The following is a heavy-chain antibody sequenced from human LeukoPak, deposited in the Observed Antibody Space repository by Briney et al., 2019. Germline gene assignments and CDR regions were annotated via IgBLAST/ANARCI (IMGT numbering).Heavy chain of an antibody. CDR2: IYTTGTT. V-gene: IGHV4-61*09. Sequence: SETLSLTCTVSGGPINSGSYYWNWIRQSAGKGLEWIGHIYTTGTTNCNPSLKSRVTISLDTSKNQFSLKLNSVTAADTAVYYCARCTSTSCYNFDYWGQGTLVTVSS. D-gene: IGHD2-2*02. J-gene: IGHJ4*02. CDR3: ARCTSTSCYNFDY. CDR1: GGPINSGSYY.